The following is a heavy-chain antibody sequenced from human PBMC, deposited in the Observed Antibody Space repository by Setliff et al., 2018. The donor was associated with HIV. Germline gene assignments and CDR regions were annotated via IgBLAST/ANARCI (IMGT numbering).Heavy chain of an antibody. V-gene: IGHV6-1*01. CDR2: TYYRSTWRF. CDR1: GDNVSSGTSA. CDR3: VRDRGISSFET. J-gene: IGHJ3*02. Sequence: SQTLSLTCAISGDNVSSGTSAWSWIRQSPSRGFEWLGRTYYRSTWRFGYADSVRGRISIAPDTSKNQFSMQLKSVTPEDAAVYFCVRDRGISSFETWGQGTKVTVSS. D-gene: IGHD3-10*01.